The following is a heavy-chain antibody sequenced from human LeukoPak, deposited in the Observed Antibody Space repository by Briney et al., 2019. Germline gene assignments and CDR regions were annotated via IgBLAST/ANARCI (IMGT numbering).Heavy chain of an antibody. D-gene: IGHD1-26*01. J-gene: IGHJ6*02. CDR3: ARDSQWGYAMDV. Sequence: GGSLRLSCAASGFIFTSYSIDWVRQAPGKGLEWLSFITSSTSTIYYADSVRGRFTISRDSAKNSVYLQMNSLRDEDTAVYYCARDSQWGYAMDVWGQGTTVTVSS. CDR2: ITSSTSTI. CDR1: GFIFTSYS. V-gene: IGHV3-48*02.